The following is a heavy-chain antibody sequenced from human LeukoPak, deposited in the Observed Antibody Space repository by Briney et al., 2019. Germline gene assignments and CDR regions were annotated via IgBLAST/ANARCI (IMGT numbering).Heavy chain of an antibody. J-gene: IGHJ4*02. CDR1: AGSISSYY. CDR3: ASSSGHSSGWSPPEVWYFDY. D-gene: IGHD6-19*01. Sequence: SETLSLTCTVSAGSISSYYCGWIRQPPGEGVGWIGYIYYSGSTNYNPSLKSRVTISVDTSKNQYSLKLSSATAADTAVYYCASSSGHSSGWSPPEVWYFDYWGQGTLVTVSS. V-gene: IGHV4-59*01. CDR2: IYYSGST.